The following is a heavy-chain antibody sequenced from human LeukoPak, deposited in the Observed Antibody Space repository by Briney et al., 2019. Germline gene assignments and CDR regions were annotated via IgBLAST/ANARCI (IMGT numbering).Heavy chain of an antibody. D-gene: IGHD4-17*01. J-gene: IGHJ4*02. Sequence: GASVKVSCKASGGTFSSYAISWVRQAPGQGLEWMGGIIPIFGTANYAQKFQGRVTITADESTSTAYMELSSLRSEDTAVYYCAREADYGDYSFDYWGQGTLVTVSS. CDR1: GGTFSSYA. CDR2: IIPIFGTA. V-gene: IGHV1-69*13. CDR3: AREADYGDYSFDY.